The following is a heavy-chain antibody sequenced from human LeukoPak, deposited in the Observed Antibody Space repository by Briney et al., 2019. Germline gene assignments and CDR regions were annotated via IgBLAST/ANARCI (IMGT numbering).Heavy chain of an antibody. J-gene: IGHJ3*02. CDR2: IRYDGSNK. V-gene: IGHV3-30*02. CDR1: GFTFSSYG. D-gene: IGHD5-18*01. Sequence: GGSLRLSCAASGFTFSSYGMHWVRRAPGKGLEWVAFIRYDGSNKYYADSVKGRFTISRDNSKNTLYLQMNSLRAEDTAVYYCAKREYSYGYGDAFDIWGQGTMVTVSS. CDR3: AKREYSYGYGDAFDI.